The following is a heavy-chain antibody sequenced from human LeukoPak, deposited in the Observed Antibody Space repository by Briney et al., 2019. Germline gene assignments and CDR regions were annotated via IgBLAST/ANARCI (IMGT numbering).Heavy chain of an antibody. CDR3: AREAVSGSSYFDY. CDR2: ITDNGLSI. CDR1: GFTFKNYH. Sequence: GGSLRLSCAASGFTFKNYHMNWVRQVPGKGPEWVSSITDNGLSIYHADSVKGRFTISRDNAENSLYLQMDSLRAEDTAVYCCAREAVSGSSYFDYWGRGTLVTVSS. D-gene: IGHD6-19*01. V-gene: IGHV3-21*01. J-gene: IGHJ4*02.